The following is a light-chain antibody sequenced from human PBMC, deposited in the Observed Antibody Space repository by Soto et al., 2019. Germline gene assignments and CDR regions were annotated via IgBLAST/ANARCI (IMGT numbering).Light chain of an antibody. J-gene: IGLJ1*01. CDR2: EVS. V-gene: IGLV2-23*02. Sequence: QSALTQPASVSGSPGQPITISCTGTSSDVGSYNLVSWYQQHPGKAPKLMIYEVSKQPSGVSKRFSGSKSGNTASLTISGRQAEDEAEYYCFSYEGSRGVFAAGTTVTAL. CDR1: SSDVGSYNL. CDR3: FSYEGSRGV.